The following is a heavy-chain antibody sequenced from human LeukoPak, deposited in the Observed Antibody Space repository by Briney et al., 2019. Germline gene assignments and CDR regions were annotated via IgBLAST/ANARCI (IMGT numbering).Heavy chain of an antibody. CDR1: GFTVSSNY. D-gene: IGHD3-22*01. Sequence: GGSLRLSCAASGFTVSSNYMSWVRQAPGKGLEWVSVIYSGGSTYYADSVKGRFTISRDNSKNTLYLQMNSLRAEDTAVYYCARNYYDSSGYDCAFDYWGQGTLVTVSS. CDR2: IYSGGST. CDR3: ARNYYDSSGYDCAFDY. J-gene: IGHJ4*02. V-gene: IGHV3-53*01.